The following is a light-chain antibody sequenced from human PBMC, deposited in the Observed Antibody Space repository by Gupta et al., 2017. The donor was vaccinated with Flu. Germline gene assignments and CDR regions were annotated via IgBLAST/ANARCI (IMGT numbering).Light chain of an antibody. Sequence: SVLTQPPSASGTTGQRVTIPCSGGSTNIGSNYVYWYQQRPGTAPQLLIYSSNQRHSGVPDRFSGAKSGTSASLAISGLRAEDEADYYCATWDDSLSGLVFGGGTKVTVL. CDR3: ATWDDSLSGLV. CDR2: SSN. CDR1: STNIGSNY. V-gene: IGLV1-47*01. J-gene: IGLJ3*02.